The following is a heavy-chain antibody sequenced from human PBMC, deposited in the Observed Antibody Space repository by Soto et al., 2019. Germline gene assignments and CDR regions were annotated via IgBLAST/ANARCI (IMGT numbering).Heavy chain of an antibody. CDR1: GLTFGSDW. Sequence: EEQLVESGGGLAQPGGSLRLSCAASGLTFGSDWMTWVRQAPGKGLEWVANIRKDAGEKYYVDSVKGRFTISRDNAKNSVYLQMNSLRAEDTAVYYCARHAQSLGYGMDVWGQGTTVTVS. CDR3: ARHAQSLGYGMDV. J-gene: IGHJ6*02. V-gene: IGHV3-7*04. CDR2: IRKDAGEK. D-gene: IGHD3-3*01.